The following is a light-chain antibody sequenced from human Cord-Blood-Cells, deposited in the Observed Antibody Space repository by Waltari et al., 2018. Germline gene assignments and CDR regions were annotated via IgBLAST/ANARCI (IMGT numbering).Light chain of an antibody. CDR1: QSVLYSSNNKNY. V-gene: IGKV4-1*01. CDR3: QQYYSTPLT. J-gene: IGKJ4*01. Sequence: DIVMTQSPDSLAVSLCERATINCKSSQSVLYSSNNKNYLAWYQQKPGQPPKLLIYWASTQESGVPDRFSGSGSGTDFTLTISSLQAEDVAVYYCQQYYSTPLTFGGGTKVEIK. CDR2: WAS.